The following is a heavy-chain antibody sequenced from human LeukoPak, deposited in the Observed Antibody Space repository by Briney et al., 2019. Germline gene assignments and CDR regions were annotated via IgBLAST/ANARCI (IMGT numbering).Heavy chain of an antibody. CDR2: INPSGGST. CDR3: ARADQVIVGATQFDY. V-gene: IGHV1-46*01. Sequence: ASVKVSCKASGYTFTTNYIHWVRQAPGQGLEWMGIINPSGGSTSYAQKFQDRVTMTRDTSTSTVYMELSSLRSEDTAVYYCARADQVIVGATQFDYWGQGTLVTVSS. CDR1: GYTFTTNY. D-gene: IGHD1-26*01. J-gene: IGHJ4*02.